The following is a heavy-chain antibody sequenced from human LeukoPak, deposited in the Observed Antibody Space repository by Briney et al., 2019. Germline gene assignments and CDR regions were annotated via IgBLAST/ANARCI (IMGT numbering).Heavy chain of an antibody. J-gene: IGHJ4*02. CDR3: AADHSGHYHVEFDY. Sequence: SETLSLTCTVSGGSITSDTYFWGWIRQPPGKGLEWIASISYTGTTYYNPSLKSRVTISVDTSKNQFSLKLSSVTAADTAVYYCAADHSGHYHVEFDYWGQGTLVTVSS. V-gene: IGHV4-39*07. D-gene: IGHD1-26*01. CDR1: GGSITSDTYF. CDR2: ISYTGTT.